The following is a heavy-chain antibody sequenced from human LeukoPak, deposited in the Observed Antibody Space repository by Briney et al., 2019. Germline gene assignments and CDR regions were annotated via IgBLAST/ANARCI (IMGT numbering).Heavy chain of an antibody. V-gene: IGHV3-23*01. J-gene: IGHJ4*02. CDR1: GFTLSSYA. CDR2: ISGSGGST. CDR3: AKPNNPRGLRSIDY. D-gene: IGHD5-12*01. Sequence: PGGSLRLSCAASGFTLSSYAMSWVRQAPGKGLEWVSAISGSGGSTYYADSVKGRFTISRDNSKNTLYLQMNSLRAEDTAVYYCAKPNNPRGLRSIDYWGQGTLVTVSS.